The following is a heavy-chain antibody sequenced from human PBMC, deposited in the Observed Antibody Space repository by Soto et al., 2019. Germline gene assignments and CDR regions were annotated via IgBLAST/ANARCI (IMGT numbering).Heavy chain of an antibody. J-gene: IGHJ6*02. CDR3: ARGSGSSWFCYYYYGMDV. V-gene: IGHV3-7*03. CDR2: IKQDGSEK. D-gene: IGHD6-13*01. Sequence: GGSLRLSCAASGFTFSSYWVSWVRQAPGKGLEWVANIKQDGSEKYYVASVKGRFTISRDNAKNSLYLQMNSLRAEDTAVYYCARGSGSSWFCYYYYGMDVWGQGTTVTVSS. CDR1: GFTFSSYW.